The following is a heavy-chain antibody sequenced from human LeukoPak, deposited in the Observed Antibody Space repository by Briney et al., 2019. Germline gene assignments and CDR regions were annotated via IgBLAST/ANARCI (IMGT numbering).Heavy chain of an antibody. CDR3: ARAGFTFSDYFGSFFDY. CDR1: GFTFSSYT. Sequence: GGSLRLSCAGSGFTFSSYTMNWVRQAPGKGLEWVSSISSSSYSIFYAESMKGRFTISRDNAKNSLYLQMNSLRAEDTAVYYCARAGFTFSDYFGSFFDYWGQGTLVTVSS. D-gene: IGHD3-10*01. J-gene: IGHJ4*02. CDR2: ISSSSYSI. V-gene: IGHV3-21*06.